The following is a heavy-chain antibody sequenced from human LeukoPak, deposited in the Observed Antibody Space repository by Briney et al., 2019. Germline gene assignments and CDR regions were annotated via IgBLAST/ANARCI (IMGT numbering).Heavy chain of an antibody. V-gene: IGHV1-69*06. CDR2: IIPIFGTA. CDR3: ARTIFGVVSYYYYMDV. CDR1: GGTFSSYA. D-gene: IGHD3-3*01. J-gene: IGHJ6*03. Sequence: SVKVSCKASGGTFSSYAISWVRQAPGQGLEWMGGIIPIFGTANYAQKFQGRVTITADKSTSTAYMELSSLRSEDTAVYYCARTIFGVVSYYYYMDVWGKGTTVTVSS.